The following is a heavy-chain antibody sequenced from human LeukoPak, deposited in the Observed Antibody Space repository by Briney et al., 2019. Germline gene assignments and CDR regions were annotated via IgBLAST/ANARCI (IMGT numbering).Heavy chain of an antibody. Sequence: GGSLRLSCAASGFTFSNYWMHWVRQVPGKGLVWVSRINDDGSATFYADSVKGRFTISRDNAKNTLYLQMNSLRAEDTAVYYCAKGGTYSFDYWGQGTLVTVSS. CDR1: GFTFSNYW. CDR2: INDDGSAT. J-gene: IGHJ4*02. V-gene: IGHV3-74*01. CDR3: AKGGTYSFDY. D-gene: IGHD1-26*01.